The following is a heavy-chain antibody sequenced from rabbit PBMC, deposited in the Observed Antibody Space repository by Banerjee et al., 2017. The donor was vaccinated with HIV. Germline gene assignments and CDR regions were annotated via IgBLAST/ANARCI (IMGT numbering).Heavy chain of an antibody. J-gene: IGHJ4*01. V-gene: IGHV1S45*01. CDR2: IAAGSSGST. CDR1: GFSFSSSYW. Sequence: QEQLEESGGDLVKPEGSLTLTCKASGFSFSSSYWISWVRQAPGKGLEWIACIAAGSSGSTYYASWAKGRFTISKSSSTTVTLQMASLTAADTATYFCARDDGGYVGDGLFNLWGQGTLVTVS. CDR3: ARDDGGYVGDGLFNL. D-gene: IGHD4-2*01.